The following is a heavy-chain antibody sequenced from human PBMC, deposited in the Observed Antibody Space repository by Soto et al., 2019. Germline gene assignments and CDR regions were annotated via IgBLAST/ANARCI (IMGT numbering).Heavy chain of an antibody. Sequence: GWSLRLSCAASGFTFSDYYMSWIRQAPGKGLEWVSYISSSGSTIYYADSVKGRFTISRDNAKNSLYLQMNSLRAEDTAVYYCARDGRIAVVPAANWFDLWGQGTPVTVSS. V-gene: IGHV3-11*01. D-gene: IGHD2-2*01. CDR1: GFTFSDYY. J-gene: IGHJ5*02. CDR3: ARDGRIAVVPAANWFDL. CDR2: ISSSGSTI.